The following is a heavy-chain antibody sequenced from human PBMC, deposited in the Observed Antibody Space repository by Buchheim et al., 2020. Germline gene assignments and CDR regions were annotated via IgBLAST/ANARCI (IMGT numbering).Heavy chain of an antibody. Sequence: QVQLVESGGGVVQPGRSLRLSCAASGFTFSSYAMHWVRQAPGKGLEWVAVISYDGRNKYYADSVKGRFTIPRDNSKNTLYLQMNSLGAEDTAVYYCARDRGDVVVVAVTRVGNWFDPWGQGTL. V-gene: IGHV3-30*04. CDR2: ISYDGRNK. CDR3: ARDRGDVVVVAVTRVGNWFDP. J-gene: IGHJ5*02. D-gene: IGHD2-15*01. CDR1: GFTFSSYA.